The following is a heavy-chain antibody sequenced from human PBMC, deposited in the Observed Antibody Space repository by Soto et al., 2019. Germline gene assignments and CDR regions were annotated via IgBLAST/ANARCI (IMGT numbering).Heavy chain of an antibody. CDR3: ARAYGDYVSDY. CDR2: IYYSGST. CDR1: GGSISSYY. J-gene: IGHJ4*02. D-gene: IGHD4-17*01. Sequence: QVQLQESGPGLVKSSETLSLTCTVSGGSISSYYWSWIRQPPGKGLEWIGYIYYSGSTNYNPSLKSRVTISVDTSKNQFSLKLSSVTAADTAVYYCARAYGDYVSDYWGQGTLVTVSS. V-gene: IGHV4-59*01.